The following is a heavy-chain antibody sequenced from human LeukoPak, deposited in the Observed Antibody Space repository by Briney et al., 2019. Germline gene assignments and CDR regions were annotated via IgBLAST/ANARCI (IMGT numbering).Heavy chain of an antibody. CDR1: GYTFSNYG. J-gene: IGHJ4*02. V-gene: IGHV1-18*01. CDR2: INANNGDS. CDR3: VRDKSNNWCGNFDS. D-gene: IGHD1-1*01. Sequence: ASVKVSCKASGYTFSNYGMSWVRQAPGQGLEWMGWINANNGDSKYAQKFQGRVTMATDTSTSTAYMDLGGLRSDDTPVYYCVRDKSNNWCGNFDSWGQGTLCSVSS.